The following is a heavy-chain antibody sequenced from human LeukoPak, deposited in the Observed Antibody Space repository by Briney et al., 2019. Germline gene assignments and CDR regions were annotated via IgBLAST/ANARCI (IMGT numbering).Heavy chain of an antibody. J-gene: IGHJ4*02. CDR3: ARDSTPQNYDYVWGSYRILYYFDY. V-gene: IGHV7-4-1*02. D-gene: IGHD3-16*02. CDR2: INTNTGNP. Sequence: GASVKVSCKASGDTFSSFGISWVRQAPGQGLEWMGWINTNTGNPTYAQGFTGRFVLSLDTSVSTAYLQISSLKAEDTAVYYCARDSTPQNYDYVWGSYRILYYFDYWGQGTLVTVSS. CDR1: GDTFSSFG.